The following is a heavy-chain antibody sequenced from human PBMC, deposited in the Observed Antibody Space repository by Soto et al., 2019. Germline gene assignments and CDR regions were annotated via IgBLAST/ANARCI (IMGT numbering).Heavy chain of an antibody. D-gene: IGHD3-22*01. CDR2: IIPIFGTA. V-gene: IGHV1-69*06. CDR1: GGTFSSYA. CDR3: ARAPDTYDSSGYFDY. Sequence: GASVKVSCKASGGTFSSYAISWVRQAPGQGLEWMGGIIPIFGTANYAQKFQGRVTITADKSTSTAYMELSSLRSEDTAVYSCARAPDTYDSSGYFDYWGQGTMVTVSS. J-gene: IGHJ4*02.